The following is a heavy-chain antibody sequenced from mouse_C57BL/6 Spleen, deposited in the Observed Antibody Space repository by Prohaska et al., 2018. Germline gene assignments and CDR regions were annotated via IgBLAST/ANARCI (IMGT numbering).Heavy chain of an antibody. CDR1: GYSITSGYY. CDR2: ISYDGSN. D-gene: IGHD2-2*01. J-gene: IGHJ3*02. V-gene: IGHV3-6*01. Sequence: DVQLQESGPGLVKPSQSLSLTCSVTGYSITSGYYWNWIRQFPGNKMEWMVYISYDGSNNYNPSLKKRSSITRDTTTILFFFKLKCVTTEYTARDSCASEAWFLLSKWGYGRLVTVS. CDR3: ASEAWFLLSK.